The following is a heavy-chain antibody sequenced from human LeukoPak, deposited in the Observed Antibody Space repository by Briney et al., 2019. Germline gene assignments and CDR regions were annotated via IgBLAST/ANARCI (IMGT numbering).Heavy chain of an antibody. CDR1: SGSFSGYY. Sequence: SETLSLTCSVYSGSFSGYYWSWIRQPPGKGLEWIGEINHSVGTNYNPSLKSRVTISVDTSKNQFSLKLSSVTAADTAVYYCARVAVLKYYYDSSGFYFDYWGQGTLVTVSS. CDR2: INHSVGT. V-gene: IGHV4-34*01. J-gene: IGHJ4*02. D-gene: IGHD3-22*01. CDR3: ARVAVLKYYYDSSGFYFDY.